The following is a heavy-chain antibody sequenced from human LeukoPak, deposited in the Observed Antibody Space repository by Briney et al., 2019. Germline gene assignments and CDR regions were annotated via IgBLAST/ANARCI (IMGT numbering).Heavy chain of an antibody. J-gene: IGHJ6*03. V-gene: IGHV4-34*01. CDR1: GGSFCCYY. CDR2: INHSGTT. Sequence: SETLSLTCAVYGGSFCCYYWSWIRQPPGKGLEWIGEINHSGTTNYNPSLKSRVTVSVDTSMNQFSLKLSSVTAADTAVYYCASSRVCSRSLWYYYMDVWGKGTTVTVSS. CDR3: ASSRVCSRSLWYYYMDV. D-gene: IGHD6-13*01.